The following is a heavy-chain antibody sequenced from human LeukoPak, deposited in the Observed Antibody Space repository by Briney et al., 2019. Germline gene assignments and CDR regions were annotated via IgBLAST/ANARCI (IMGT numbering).Heavy chain of an antibody. V-gene: IGHV1-69*06. CDR3: ARDREIYYMSFGALDI. J-gene: IGHJ3*02. Sequence: SVKVSCKASGGTFSTYPFHWVRQAPGRGLEWMGRITPSFTTATYAQKFQGRVTITADTSTSTVYLELSSLTSEDTAVYYCARDREIYYMSFGALDIWGQGTMVTISS. CDR1: GGTFSTYP. D-gene: IGHD3-22*01. CDR2: ITPSFTTA.